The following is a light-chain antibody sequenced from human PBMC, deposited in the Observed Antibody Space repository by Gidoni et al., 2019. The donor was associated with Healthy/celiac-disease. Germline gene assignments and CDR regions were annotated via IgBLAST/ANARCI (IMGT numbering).Light chain of an antibody. J-gene: IGKJ3*01. V-gene: IGKV1-39*01. CDR1: QSISRY. CDR3: QQNYSNPFT. Sequence: DIQIPQSPSSLSASVGDSITITCRASQSISRYLTWYQEKPGKAPKPLIYAASSLQSGVPSRFSVSGSGTDFTLTISSLQPEDFATYYCQQNYSNPFTFGPGTKVDVK. CDR2: AAS.